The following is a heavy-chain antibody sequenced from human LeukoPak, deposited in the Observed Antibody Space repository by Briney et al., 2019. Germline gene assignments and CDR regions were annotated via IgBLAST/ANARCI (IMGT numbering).Heavy chain of an antibody. CDR1: GRSFSGYY. Sequence: SETLSLTCAVYGRSFSGYYWSWIRQPPGKGLEWIGEINHSGSTNYNPSLKSRVTISVDTSKNQFSLKLSSVTAAYTAVYYCARWRSGQLGAFDIWGQGTMVTVSP. CDR3: ARWRSGQLGAFDI. D-gene: IGHD2-15*01. CDR2: INHSGST. V-gene: IGHV4-34*01. J-gene: IGHJ3*02.